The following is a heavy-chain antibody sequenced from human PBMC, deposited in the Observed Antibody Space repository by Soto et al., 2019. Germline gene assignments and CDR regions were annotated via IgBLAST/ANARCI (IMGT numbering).Heavy chain of an antibody. CDR3: AIEKVVAASVHVFDL. CDR1: GFTFRIFR. V-gene: IGHV3-48*01. J-gene: IGHJ3*01. D-gene: IGHD2-15*01. CDR2: IMPGSSHI. Sequence: EVQLVESGGGLVQPGGPRTLRWAPSGFTFRIFRRNWSGQAPGTGLEWVSYIMPGSSHIFYANSVKGRFTFSRENDKNSLYLQMNSLRAEDTCLYYCAIEKVVAASVHVFDLWGQGTMVTVSS.